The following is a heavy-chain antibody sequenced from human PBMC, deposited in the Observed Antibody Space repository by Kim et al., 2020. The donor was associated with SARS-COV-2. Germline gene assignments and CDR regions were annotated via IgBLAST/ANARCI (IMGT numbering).Heavy chain of an antibody. CDR1: GFSVSSND. Sequence: GGSLRLSCAASGFSVSSNDMTWVRQAPGKGLEWVSVIYSGGSTYYADSLKGRFTISRDKSRNTLYLQLNSLSAEDTAVFYCASLRGYGMDVWGQGTPVTV. J-gene: IGHJ6*02. D-gene: IGHD3-16*01. V-gene: IGHV3-53*01. CDR3: ASLRGYGMDV. CDR2: IYSGGST.